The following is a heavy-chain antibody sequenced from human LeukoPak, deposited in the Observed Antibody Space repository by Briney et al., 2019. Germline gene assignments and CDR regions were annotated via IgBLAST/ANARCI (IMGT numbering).Heavy chain of an antibody. Sequence: SETLSLTCAVYGGSFSGYYWSWIRQPPGKGLAWVGEINHSGSTNYNPSLKSRVTISVDTSKNQFSLKLSSVTAADTAVYYCASVYCSGGSCYSRYFDYWGQGTLVTVSS. J-gene: IGHJ4*02. D-gene: IGHD2-15*01. CDR2: INHSGST. CDR3: ASVYCSGGSCYSRYFDY. CDR1: GGSFSGYY. V-gene: IGHV4-34*01.